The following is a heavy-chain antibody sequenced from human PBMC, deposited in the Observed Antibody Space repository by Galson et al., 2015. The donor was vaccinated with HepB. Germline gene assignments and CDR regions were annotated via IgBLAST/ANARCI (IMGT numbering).Heavy chain of an antibody. CDR2: IIPIFGTA. V-gene: IGHV1-69*13. CDR1: GGTFSSYA. D-gene: IGHD2-15*01. J-gene: IGHJ6*02. Sequence: SVKVSCKASGGTFSSYAISWVRQAPGQGLEWMGGIIPIFGTANYAQKFQGRVTITADESTSTAYMELSSLRSEDTAVYYCARYCSGGSCYSSYYGMDVWGQGTTVTVSS. CDR3: ARYCSGGSCYSSYYGMDV.